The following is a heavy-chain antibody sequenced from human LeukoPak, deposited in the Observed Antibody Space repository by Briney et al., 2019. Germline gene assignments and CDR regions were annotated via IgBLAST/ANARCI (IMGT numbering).Heavy chain of an antibody. CDR1: GFTFSTYW. V-gene: IGHV3-7*01. CDR2: IKQDGSEK. Sequence: GSLRLSCGASGFTFSTYWMSWVRQAPGKGLEWVANIKQDGSEKYYVDSVKGRFTISRDNAKNSLYLQMNSLRAEDTAMYYCARDSAGNDYWGQGTLVTVSS. CDR3: ARDSAGNDY. D-gene: IGHD6-13*01. J-gene: IGHJ4*02.